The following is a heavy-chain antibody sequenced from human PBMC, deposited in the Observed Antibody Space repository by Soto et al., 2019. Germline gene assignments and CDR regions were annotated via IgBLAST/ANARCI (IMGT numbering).Heavy chain of an antibody. J-gene: IGHJ5*02. D-gene: IGHD5-18*01. CDR2: ISYDGSNY. Sequence: QVQLVESGGGVVQPGRSLRLSCAASGFTFSNYGMHWVRQAPGKGLDWVALISYDGSNYYYADSVKGRFTISRDNSKNXLYLHMNSLRVEDTAVYYCAKDLRSDGYSYGYGDSWGQGTLVTVSS. CDR3: AKDLRSDGYSYGYGDS. CDR1: GFTFSNYG. V-gene: IGHV3-30*18.